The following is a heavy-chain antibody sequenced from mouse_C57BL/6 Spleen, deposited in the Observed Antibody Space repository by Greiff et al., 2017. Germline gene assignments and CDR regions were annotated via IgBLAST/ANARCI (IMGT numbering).Heavy chain of an antibody. D-gene: IGHD2-4*01. V-gene: IGHV1-59*01. J-gene: IGHJ4*01. CDR2: IDPSDSYT. CDR3: ARSDDYDYAMDY. CDR1: GYTFTSYW. Sequence: QVQLQQPGAELVRPGPSVKLSCKASGYTFTSYWMHWVKLRPGQGLEWIGVIDPSDSYTNYNQKFKCKATLTVDTSSRTAYMQISSPTSEDSAVYYCARSDDYDYAMDYWGQGTSVTVSS.